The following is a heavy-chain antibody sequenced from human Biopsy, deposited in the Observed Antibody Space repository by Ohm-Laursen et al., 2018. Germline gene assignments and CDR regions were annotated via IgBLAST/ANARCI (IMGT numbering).Heavy chain of an antibody. CDR1: GFTFSSNA. D-gene: IGHD2-21*01. CDR3: TNHYCGGITCLMNF. V-gene: IGHV3-23*01. Sequence: SLSLSFTASGFTFSSNAIAWVRQAPRPGLEWVSGIRVSGDSAYHADPVKGRFTISRVNSRNTLYLQMKSLRAEDTAVYCCTNHYCGGITCLMNFWGQGTLVTVSS. J-gene: IGHJ4*02. CDR2: IRVSGDSA.